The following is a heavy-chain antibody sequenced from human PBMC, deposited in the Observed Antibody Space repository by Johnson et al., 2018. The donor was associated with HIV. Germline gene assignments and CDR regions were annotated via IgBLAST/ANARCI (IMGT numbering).Heavy chain of an antibody. V-gene: IGHV3-7*01. Sequence: VQLVESGGGLIQPGGSLRLSCAASGFTVSSNYMSWVRQAPGKGLEWVANIKEDVSEKYYVDSVRGRFTISRDNAKNSLYLQMNSLRAEDTAVYYCARDPGNGGRPFDAFDIWGQGTMVTVSS. J-gene: IGHJ3*02. D-gene: IGHD4-23*01. CDR3: ARDPGNGGRPFDAFDI. CDR1: GFTVSSNY. CDR2: IKEDVSEK.